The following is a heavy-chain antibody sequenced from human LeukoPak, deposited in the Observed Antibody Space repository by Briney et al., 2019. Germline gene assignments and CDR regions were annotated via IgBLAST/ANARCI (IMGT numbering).Heavy chain of an antibody. CDR3: ARDLYCTNGVCYPGKSYYYGMDV. Sequence: SGGSLRLSCAASGFTFSSYWMHWVRQAPGKGLVWVSRINNDGGNTNYADSVKGRFTISRDNAKNMLYLQMNSLRAEDTAVYYCARDLYCTNGVCYPGKSYYYGMDVWGQGTTVTVSS. J-gene: IGHJ6*02. V-gene: IGHV3-74*01. CDR1: GFTFSSYW. D-gene: IGHD2-8*01. CDR2: INNDGGNT.